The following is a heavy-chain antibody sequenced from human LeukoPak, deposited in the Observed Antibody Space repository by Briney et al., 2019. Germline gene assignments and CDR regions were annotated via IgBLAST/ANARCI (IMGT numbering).Heavy chain of an antibody. D-gene: IGHD6-19*01. CDR2: ISAGSTYT. J-gene: IGHJ3*02. V-gene: IGHV3-11*03. CDR1: GFTFSDYY. Sequence: KPGGSLRLSCAASGFTFSDYYMSCIRQAPGKGLECVAYISAGSTYTHYPDSVRGRFTISRNNAKNSLYLQMNSLRAEDTAVYYCASIHRVAVAGLDAFDIWGQGTMVTVSS. CDR3: ASIHRVAVAGLDAFDI.